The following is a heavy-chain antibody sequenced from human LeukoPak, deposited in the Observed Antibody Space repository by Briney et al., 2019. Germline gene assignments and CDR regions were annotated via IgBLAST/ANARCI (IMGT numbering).Heavy chain of an antibody. CDR2: ISSSSSYI. D-gene: IGHD5-18*01. CDR1: GFTFSSYS. V-gene: IGHV3-21*01. Sequence: GGSLRLSCAASGFTFSSYSMNWVRQAPGKGLEWVSSISSSSSYIYYADSVKGRFTISRDNAKNSLYLQMNSLRAEDTAVYYCARDHKQLWLRSLAYYYMDVWGKGTTVTVSS. J-gene: IGHJ6*03. CDR3: ARDHKQLWLRSLAYYYMDV.